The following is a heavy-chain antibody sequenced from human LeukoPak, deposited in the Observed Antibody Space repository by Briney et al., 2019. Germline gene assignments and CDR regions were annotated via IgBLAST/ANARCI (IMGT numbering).Heavy chain of an antibody. CDR3: AREYTNAFDI. CDR2: IYYSGST. Sequence: PSETLSLTCTVSGGSISSYYWSWIRQPPGKGLGWIGYIYYSGSTNYNPSLKSRVTISVDTSKNQFSLKLSSVTAADTAVYYCAREYTNAFDIWGQGTMVTVSS. J-gene: IGHJ3*02. D-gene: IGHD1-1*01. CDR1: GGSISSYY. V-gene: IGHV4-59*01.